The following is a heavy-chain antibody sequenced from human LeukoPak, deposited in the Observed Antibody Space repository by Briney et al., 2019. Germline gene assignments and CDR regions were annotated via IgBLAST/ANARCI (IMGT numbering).Heavy chain of an antibody. V-gene: IGHV4-59*08. D-gene: IGHD3-10*01. J-gene: IGHJ4*02. CDR3: ARGSEWFGELSAFDY. Sequence: SETLSLTCTVPGGSISSYYWSWIRQPPGKGLEWIGYIYYSGSTNYNPSLKSRVTISVDTSKNQFSLKLSSVTAADTAVYYCARGSEWFGELSAFDYWGQGTLVTVSS. CDR1: GGSISSYY. CDR2: IYYSGST.